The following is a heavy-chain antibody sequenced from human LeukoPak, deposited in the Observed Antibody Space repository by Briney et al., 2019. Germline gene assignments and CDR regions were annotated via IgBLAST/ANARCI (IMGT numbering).Heavy chain of an antibody. Sequence: SETLSLTCTVSGGSIGSYYWSWIRQPPGKGLEWIGYIYYGGSTNYNPSLKSRVTISVDTSKNQFSLKLSSVTAADTAVYYCARGYSSGLWDYWGQGTLVTVSS. CDR2: IYYGGST. CDR3: ARGYSSGLWDY. D-gene: IGHD6-19*01. V-gene: IGHV4-59*01. CDR1: GGSIGSYY. J-gene: IGHJ4*02.